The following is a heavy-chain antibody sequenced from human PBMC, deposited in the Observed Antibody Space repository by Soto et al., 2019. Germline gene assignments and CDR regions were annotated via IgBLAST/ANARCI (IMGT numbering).Heavy chain of an antibody. CDR1: GDSISTYY. J-gene: IGHJ5*02. V-gene: IGHV4-4*07. Sequence: QVQLQESGPGLVKPSETLSLTCTVSGDSISTYYWTWIRQPAGKGLEWIGHIYSSGSTNDNPSLTSRVTMSVDTSKNQFSLSLNSVTAADTAVYYCARGRGFYSDNYFDPWGQGTQVTVSS. CDR2: IYSSGST. D-gene: IGHD3-22*01. CDR3: ARGRGFYSDNYFDP.